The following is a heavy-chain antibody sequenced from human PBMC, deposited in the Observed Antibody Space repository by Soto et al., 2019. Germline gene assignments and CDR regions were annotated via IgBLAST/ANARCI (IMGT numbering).Heavy chain of an antibody. CDR2: IHRDGSST. J-gene: IGHJ6*02. D-gene: IGHD6-6*01. CDR3: ARWDSSSSHYYYGMDV. V-gene: IGHV3-74*01. Sequence: GGSLRLSCAASGFTFSSYWMHWLRQAPGKGLVWVSRIHRDGSSTTYADSVKGRFTISRDNAKNTLYLQLSSLRAEDTAVYYCARWDSSSSHYYYGMDVWGQGTTVTVSS. CDR1: GFTFSSYW.